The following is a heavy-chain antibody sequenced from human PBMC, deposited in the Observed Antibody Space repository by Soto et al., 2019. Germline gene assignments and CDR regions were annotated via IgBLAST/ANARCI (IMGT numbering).Heavy chain of an antibody. CDR2: INPSGGTT. J-gene: IGHJ2*01. CDR1: GYTFTSYY. V-gene: IGHV1-46*01. D-gene: IGHD2-21*01. Sequence: QVQLVQSGAEVKKPGASVKVSCKASGYTFTSYYMYWVRQAPGQGLEWMGKINPSGGTTNYAQKFQGRATLTRDMSTDTVYMGLSSLRSEDTAVYYCARDVVRLGVQFELWGRGTLVTISS. CDR3: ARDVVRLGVQFEL.